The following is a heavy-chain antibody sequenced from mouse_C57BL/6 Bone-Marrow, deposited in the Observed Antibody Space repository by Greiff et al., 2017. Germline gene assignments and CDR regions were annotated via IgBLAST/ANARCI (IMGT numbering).Heavy chain of an antibody. CDR1: GYTFTSYD. CDR3: ARLEFDGSSGDLYFDV. CDR2: IYPRDGST. D-gene: IGHD1-1*01. J-gene: IGHJ1*03. V-gene: IGHV1-85*01. Sequence: VQRVESGPELVKPGASVKLSCKASGYTFTSYDINWVKQRPGQGLEWIGWIYPRDGSTKYNEKFKGKATFTVDTSSSTAYIELHSLTSEDSAVYFCARLEFDGSSGDLYFDVWGTGTTVTVSS.